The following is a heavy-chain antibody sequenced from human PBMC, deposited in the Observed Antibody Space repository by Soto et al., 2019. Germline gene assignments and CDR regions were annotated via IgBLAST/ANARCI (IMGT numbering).Heavy chain of an antibody. J-gene: IGHJ4*02. CDR2: ISSSSSTI. D-gene: IGHD2-2*01. Sequence: GALRLSCAASGFTYSSYSMNWVRQAPGKGLEWVSYISSSSSTIFYADSVKGRFTISRDNAKNSLYLQMNSLRAEDTAVYYCARGAGYDHYWGQGTLVTVSS. CDR1: GFTYSSYS. CDR3: ARGAGYDHY. V-gene: IGHV3-48*01.